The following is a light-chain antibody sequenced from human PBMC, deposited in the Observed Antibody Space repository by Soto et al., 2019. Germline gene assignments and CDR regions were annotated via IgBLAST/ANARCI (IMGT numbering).Light chain of an antibody. CDR3: QQYGSSPIT. J-gene: IGKJ5*01. CDR1: QSVSNN. Sequence: EIVMTQSPATLSVSPGERATVSCGASQSVSNNLAWYQQKPGQAPRLLIYGASTRATSIAARFSGSGSGTDFTLTISRLEPEDFAVYYCQQYGSSPITFGQGTRLEI. CDR2: GAS. V-gene: IGKV3-15*01.